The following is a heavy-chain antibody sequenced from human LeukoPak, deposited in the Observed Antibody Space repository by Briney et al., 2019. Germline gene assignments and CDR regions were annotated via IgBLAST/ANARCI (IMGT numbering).Heavy chain of an antibody. D-gene: IGHD3-16*01. V-gene: IGHV3-9*01. CDR1: GFSFDDYA. J-gene: IGHJ4*02. CDR2: ISWNSGSI. Sequence: GGSLRLSCAASGFSFDDYAMHWVRQAPGKGLEWVSGISWNSGSIDYADSVKGRFTISRDNSKNTQYLQMNSLRAEDTAVYYCARDRSVGGIDYFDYWGQGTLVTVSS. CDR3: ARDRSVGGIDYFDY.